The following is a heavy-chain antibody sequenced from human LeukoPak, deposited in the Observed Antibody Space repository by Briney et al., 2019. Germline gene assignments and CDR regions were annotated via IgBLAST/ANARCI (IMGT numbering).Heavy chain of an antibody. Sequence: ASVKVSCKASGGTFSSYAISWVRQAPGQGLEWMGWINPNSGGTNYAQKFQGWVTMTRDTSISTAYMELSRLRSDDTAVYYCARDSQLTGYYYYGMDVWGQGTTVTVSS. CDR3: ARDSQLTGYYYYGMDV. V-gene: IGHV1-2*04. D-gene: IGHD7-27*01. CDR1: GGTFSSYA. CDR2: INPNSGGT. J-gene: IGHJ6*02.